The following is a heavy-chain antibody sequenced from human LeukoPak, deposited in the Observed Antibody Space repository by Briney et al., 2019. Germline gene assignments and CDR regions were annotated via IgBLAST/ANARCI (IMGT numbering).Heavy chain of an antibody. CDR3: AHLTYYDFWSGYYTGSFDY. CDR2: IYWNDDK. V-gene: IGHV2-5*01. CDR1: GFSLSTSGVG. Sequence: SGPTLVNPTQTLTLTCTFSGFSLSTSGVGVGWIRQPPGKALEWLALIYWNDDKRYSPSLKSRLTITKDTSKNQVVLIMTNMDPVDTATYYCAHLTYYDFWSGYYTGSFDYWGQGTLVTVSS. J-gene: IGHJ4*02. D-gene: IGHD3-3*01.